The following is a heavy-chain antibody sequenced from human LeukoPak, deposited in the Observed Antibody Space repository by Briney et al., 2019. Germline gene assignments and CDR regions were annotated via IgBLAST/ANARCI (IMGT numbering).Heavy chain of an antibody. Sequence: GGSLRLSCAASGFTFSSYAMHWVRQAPGKGLEWVAVISYDGSNKYYADSVKGRFTISRDNSKNTLYLQMNSLRAEDTAVYYCARDPSNYGDYYYGMDVWGQGTTVTVPS. CDR1: GFTFSSYA. J-gene: IGHJ6*02. CDR2: ISYDGSNK. CDR3: ARDPSNYGDYYYGMDV. D-gene: IGHD4-11*01. V-gene: IGHV3-30-3*01.